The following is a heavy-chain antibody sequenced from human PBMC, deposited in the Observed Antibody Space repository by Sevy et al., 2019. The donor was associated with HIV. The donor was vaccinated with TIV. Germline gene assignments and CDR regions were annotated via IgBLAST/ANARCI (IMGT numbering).Heavy chain of an antibody. CDR3: ARVGRFFDQMSWFDA. CDR1: GYSFTAYY. V-gene: IGHV1-2*02. Sequence: ASVKVSCKTSGYSFTAYYIHWVRQAPGQGLEWVGWINPNSHDTNYAQKFHGRITMTRDTSISTAYMELSRLRSDNTAVYYCARVGRFFDQMSWFDAWGQGTLVTVSS. D-gene: IGHD3-9*01. CDR2: INPNSHDT. J-gene: IGHJ5*02.